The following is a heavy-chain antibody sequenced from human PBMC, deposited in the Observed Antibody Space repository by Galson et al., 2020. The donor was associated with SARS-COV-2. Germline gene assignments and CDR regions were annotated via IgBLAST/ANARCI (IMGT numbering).Heavy chain of an antibody. V-gene: IGHV4-4*02. Sequence: SETLSLPCPVSDDSISSSNWWTWVRQSPGKGLEWIGEVYHRGTTYYNPSLKSRATISVDTSKNQISLDLVSVTAADTAVYYCARGRGDYYNYFDPWGQGALVTVSS. CDR1: DDSISSSNW. CDR2: VYHRGTT. D-gene: IGHD4-4*01. J-gene: IGHJ5*02. CDR3: ARGRGDYYNYFDP.